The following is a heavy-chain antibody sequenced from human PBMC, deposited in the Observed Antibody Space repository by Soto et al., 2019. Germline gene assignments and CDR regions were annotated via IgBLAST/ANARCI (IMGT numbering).Heavy chain of an antibody. CDR3: AKDLTRQLAYWLDP. J-gene: IGHJ5*02. CDR1: GFSFTGYY. D-gene: IGHD6-6*01. Sequence: GASVKVSCKASGFSFTGYYIHWLRQAPGHGLEWMGWINAHSGGTEYAQKFQGRVTLTRDTSIATAYLTLTSLTSDDTALYYCAKDLTRQLAYWLDPWGQGTQVPVSS. V-gene: IGHV1-2*02. CDR2: INAHSGGT.